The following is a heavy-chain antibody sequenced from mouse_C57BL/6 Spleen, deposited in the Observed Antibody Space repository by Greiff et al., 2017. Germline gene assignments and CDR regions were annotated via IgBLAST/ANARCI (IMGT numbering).Heavy chain of an antibody. J-gene: IGHJ2*01. CDR2: IDPEDGET. CDR3: ARSEYYGSRYDFDY. Sequence: VQLKESGAELVKPGASVKLSCTASGFNIKDYYMHWVKQRTEQGLEWIGRIDPEDGETNYAPKFPGKAAITADTSSNTAYLQLSSLTSEDTAGSYCARSEYYGSRYDFDYWGQGTTLTVSS. V-gene: IGHV14-2*01. D-gene: IGHD1-1*01. CDR1: GFNIKDYY.